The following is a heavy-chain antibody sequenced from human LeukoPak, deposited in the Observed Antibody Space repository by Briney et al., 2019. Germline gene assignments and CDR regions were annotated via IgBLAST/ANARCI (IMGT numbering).Heavy chain of an antibody. D-gene: IGHD1-26*01. CDR3: ARTFSESYYYYGMDV. CDR1: GGSISSGGYY. Sequence: SQTLSLTCTVSGGSISSGGYYWSWIRQHPGKGLEWIGYIYYSGSTDYNPSLKSRVTISVDTSKNQFSLKLSPVTAADTAVYYCARTFSESYYYYGMDVWGQGTTVTVSS. J-gene: IGHJ6*02. CDR2: IYYSGST. V-gene: IGHV4-31*03.